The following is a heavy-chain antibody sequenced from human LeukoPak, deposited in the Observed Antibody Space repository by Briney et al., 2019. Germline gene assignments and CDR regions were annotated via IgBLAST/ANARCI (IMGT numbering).Heavy chain of an antibody. D-gene: IGHD6-19*01. CDR1: GGTFSSYA. J-gene: IGHJ1*01. Sequence: RASVKVSCKASGGTFSSYAISWVRQAPGQGLEWMGRIIPILGIANYAQKFQGRVTITADKSTSTAYMELSSLRSEDTAVYYCARGEVEQWLGPPDAEYFQHWGQGTLVTVSS. CDR3: ARGEVEQWLGPPDAEYFQH. CDR2: IIPILGIA. V-gene: IGHV1-69*04.